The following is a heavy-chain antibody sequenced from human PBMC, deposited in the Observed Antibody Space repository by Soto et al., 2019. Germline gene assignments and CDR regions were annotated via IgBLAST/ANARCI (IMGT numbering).Heavy chain of an antibody. CDR1: GFTFSSYW. D-gene: IGHD5-12*01. CDR2: INSDGSST. V-gene: IGHV3-74*01. CDR3: ARDVGYSGYEGYGMDV. J-gene: IGHJ6*02. Sequence: GGSLRLSCAASGFTFSSYWMHWVRQAPGKGLLWVSRINSDGSSTSYADSVKGRFTISRDNAKNTLYLQMNSLRAEDTAVYYCARDVGYSGYEGYGMDVWGQGTTVTVSS.